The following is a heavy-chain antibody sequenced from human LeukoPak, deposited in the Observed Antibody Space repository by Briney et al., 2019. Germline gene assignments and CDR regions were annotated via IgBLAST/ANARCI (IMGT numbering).Heavy chain of an antibody. D-gene: IGHD4-17*01. Sequence: GRSLRLSCAASGFTFRSYAMHWVRQAPGKGLGWVAVISYDGSNKYYADSVKGRFTISRDNSKNTLYLQMNSLRAEDTAVYYCARGGFVMTTADFDYWGQGTLVTVSS. CDR2: ISYDGSNK. V-gene: IGHV3-30-3*01. J-gene: IGHJ4*02. CDR3: ARGGFVMTTADFDY. CDR1: GFTFRSYA.